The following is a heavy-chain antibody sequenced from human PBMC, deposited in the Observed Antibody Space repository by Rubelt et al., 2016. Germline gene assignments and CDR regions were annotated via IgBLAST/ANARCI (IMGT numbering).Heavy chain of an antibody. D-gene: IGHD1-26*01. V-gene: IGHV1-18*01. CDR3: ARDFVLGATSWFDP. CDR2: ISAYNGNT. CDR1: GYTFTSYG. J-gene: IGHJ5*02. Sequence: QVQLVQSGVEVKKPGASVKVSCKTSGYTFTSYGLSWVRQAPGQGLEWMGRISAYNGNTNYAQKFQDRVTMTTDTSTSTVYMELRVLRSDDTAVYYCARDFVLGATSWFDPWGQGTLVTVSS.